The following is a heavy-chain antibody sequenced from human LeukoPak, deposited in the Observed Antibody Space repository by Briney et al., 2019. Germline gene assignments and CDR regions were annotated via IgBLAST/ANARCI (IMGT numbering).Heavy chain of an antibody. Sequence: PSETLSLTCTVSGGSISPYYWSWIRQPAGKGLEWIGRIYASGSNNYNPSLKSRVTLSVDTSKNQFSLKLSSATAADTAVYYCARMYYFDSSGKFGYWGQGTLVTVSS. CDR1: GGSISPYY. CDR2: IYASGSN. D-gene: IGHD3-22*01. CDR3: ARMYYFDSSGKFGY. J-gene: IGHJ4*02. V-gene: IGHV4-4*07.